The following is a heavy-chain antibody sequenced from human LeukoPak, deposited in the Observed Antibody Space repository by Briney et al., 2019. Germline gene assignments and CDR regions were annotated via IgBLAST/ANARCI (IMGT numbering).Heavy chain of an antibody. CDR2: IYSGGST. V-gene: IGHV3-66*01. Sequence: PGGSLRLSCAASGFTVSSNYMSWVRQAPGKGLEWVSVIYSGGSTYYADSVKGRFTISRDKSKNTLYLQMNSLRAEDTAVYYCARDHSIAAAGTNWGQGTLVTVSS. CDR1: GFTVSSNY. D-gene: IGHD6-13*01. CDR3: ARDHSIAAAGTN. J-gene: IGHJ4*02.